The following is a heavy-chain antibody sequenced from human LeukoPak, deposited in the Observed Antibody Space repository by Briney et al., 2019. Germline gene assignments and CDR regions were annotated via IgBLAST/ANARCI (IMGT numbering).Heavy chain of an antibody. Sequence: GGSLRLSCEASGFTFSSYTMKWVRQAPGKGLEWVSSISSSGNTIYYADSVKGRFTISRDNAKNSLYLQMNSLRAEDTAVYYCARESPPQYSYDSSSYLGPMDAFDIWGQGTMVTVSS. J-gene: IGHJ3*02. D-gene: IGHD3-22*01. V-gene: IGHV3-21*06. CDR3: ARESPPQYSYDSSSYLGPMDAFDI. CDR1: GFTFSSYT. CDR2: ISSSGNTI.